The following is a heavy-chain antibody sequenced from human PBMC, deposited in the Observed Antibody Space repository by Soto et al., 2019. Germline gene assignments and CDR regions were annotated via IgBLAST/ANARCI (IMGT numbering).Heavy chain of an antibody. V-gene: IGHV1-18*01. CDR1: GYTFTSYG. J-gene: IGHJ5*02. CDR3: AIEGYHYGDYQYNWFDP. CDR2: ISAYNGNT. Sequence: QVQLVQSGAEVKKPGASVKVSCKASGYTFTSYGISWVRQAPGQGLEWMGWISAYNGNTNYAQKLQGRVTMTTDTSTSTAYMELRSLRSDDTAVYYCAIEGYHYGDYQYNWFDPWGQGTLVTVSS. D-gene: IGHD4-17*01.